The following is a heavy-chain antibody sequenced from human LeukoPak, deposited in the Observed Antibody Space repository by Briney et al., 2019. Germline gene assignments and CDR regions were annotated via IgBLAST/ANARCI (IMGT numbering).Heavy chain of an antibody. CDR2: IYYSGST. V-gene: IGHV4-59*08. CDR3: ARLLRYYDSSAYYFDY. Sequence: PSETLSLTCTVSGGSIGTYYWSWIRQPPGKGLEWIGYIYYSGSTNHNPSLKSRVTISIDTSKNQFSLKLSSVTAADTAVYYCARLLRYYDSSAYYFDYWGQGTLVTVSS. D-gene: IGHD3-22*01. J-gene: IGHJ4*02. CDR1: GGSIGTYY.